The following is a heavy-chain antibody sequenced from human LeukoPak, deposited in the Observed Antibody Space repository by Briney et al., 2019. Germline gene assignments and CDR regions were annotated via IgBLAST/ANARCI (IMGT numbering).Heavy chain of an antibody. Sequence: PSETLSLTCAVYGDSFSGYYWSWLRQPPGKGMEWIGEINHSGSTNYNPSLKSRLTISVDTSKNHFSLKLSSVTAAHTAVYYCARGGPYDILTGYDFDYWGQGTLGTVS. CDR2: INHSGST. J-gene: IGHJ4*02. CDR3: ARGGPYDILTGYDFDY. CDR1: GDSFSGYY. D-gene: IGHD3-9*01. V-gene: IGHV4-34*01.